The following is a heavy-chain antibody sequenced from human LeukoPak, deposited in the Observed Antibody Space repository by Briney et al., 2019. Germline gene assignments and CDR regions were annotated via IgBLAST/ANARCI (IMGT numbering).Heavy chain of an antibody. J-gene: IGHJ5*02. CDR1: GGSISSYY. CDR2: IYYSGST. Sequence: SETLSLTCTVSGGSISSYYWSWIRQPPGKGREWIGYIYYSGSTNYNPSLKSRVTISVDPSKNQFSLKLSSVTAGDTAVYYCAREMCGGDCAWLDPWGQGTLVTVSS. CDR3: AREMCGGDCAWLDP. D-gene: IGHD2-21*02. V-gene: IGHV4-59*01.